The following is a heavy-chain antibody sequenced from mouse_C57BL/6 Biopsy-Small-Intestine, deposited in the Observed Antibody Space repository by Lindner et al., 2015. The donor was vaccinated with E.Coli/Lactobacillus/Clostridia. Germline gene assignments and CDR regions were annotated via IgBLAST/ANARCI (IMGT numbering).Heavy chain of an antibody. CDR1: GYTFTDYY. Sequence: VQLQESGPELVKPGASVKISCKASGYTFTDYYMNWVKQSHGKSLEWIGDINPNNGGTSYNQKFKGKATLTVDKSSSTAYMELRSLTSEDSAVYYCASWDFDYWGQGTTLTVSS. CDR2: INPNNGGT. D-gene: IGHD4-1*01. V-gene: IGHV1-26*01. CDR3: ASWDFDY. J-gene: IGHJ2*01.